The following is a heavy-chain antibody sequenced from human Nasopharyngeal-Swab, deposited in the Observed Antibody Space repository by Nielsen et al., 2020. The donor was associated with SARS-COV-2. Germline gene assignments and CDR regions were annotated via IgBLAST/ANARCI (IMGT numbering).Heavy chain of an antibody. Sequence: GGSLRLSCAASGFTFSSYAMSWVRQAPGKGLEWVSYISSSGSTIYYADSVKGRFTISRDNAKNSLYLQMNSLRAEDTAVYYCARDQGRYSSGWYLDYWGQGTLVTVSS. CDR3: ARDQGRYSSGWYLDY. J-gene: IGHJ4*02. CDR1: GFTFSSYA. D-gene: IGHD6-19*01. V-gene: IGHV3-48*03. CDR2: ISSSGSTI.